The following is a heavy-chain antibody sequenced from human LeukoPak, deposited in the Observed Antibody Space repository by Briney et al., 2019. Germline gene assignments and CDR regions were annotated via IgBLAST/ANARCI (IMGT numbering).Heavy chain of an antibody. CDR3: ASASLGWAPHNYYYGMDV. CDR2: TYYSGST. V-gene: IGHV4-59*01. D-gene: IGHD1-26*01. CDR1: GGSISSYY. Sequence: PSETLSLTCTVSGGSISSYYWSWVRQPPGKGLEGIGYTYYSGSTNYNPSLTSRGTISVDTSNHQFSLTLSSVTAADTAVYYCASASLGWAPHNYYYGMDVWGKGTTVTVSS. J-gene: IGHJ6*04.